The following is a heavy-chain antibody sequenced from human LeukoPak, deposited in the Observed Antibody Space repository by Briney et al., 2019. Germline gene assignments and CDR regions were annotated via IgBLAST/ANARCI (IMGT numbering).Heavy chain of an antibody. V-gene: IGHV4-39*07. CDR2: IYYSGST. Sequence: SETLSLTCTVSGGSISSSSYYWGWIRQPPGKGLEWIGSIYYSGSTYYNPSLKSRVTISVDTSKNQFSLKLSPVTAADTAVYYCARASSGWPYYFDYWGQGTLVTVSS. CDR3: ARASSGWPYYFDY. D-gene: IGHD6-19*01. CDR1: GGSISSSSYY. J-gene: IGHJ4*02.